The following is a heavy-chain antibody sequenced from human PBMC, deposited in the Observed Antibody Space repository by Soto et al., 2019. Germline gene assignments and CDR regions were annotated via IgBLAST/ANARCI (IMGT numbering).Heavy chain of an antibody. V-gene: IGHV1-46*01. Sequence: GASVKVSCKASGYTFTSYYMHWVRQAPGQGLEWMGIINPSGGSTSYAQKFQGRVTMTRDTSTSTVYMELSSLRSEDTAVYYCARDDRLSYQVGGSGSYYNYYYYGMDVWGQGTTVTFS. J-gene: IGHJ6*02. CDR1: GYTFTSYY. CDR3: ARDDRLSYQVGGSGSYYNYYYYGMDV. CDR2: INPSGGST. D-gene: IGHD3-10*01.